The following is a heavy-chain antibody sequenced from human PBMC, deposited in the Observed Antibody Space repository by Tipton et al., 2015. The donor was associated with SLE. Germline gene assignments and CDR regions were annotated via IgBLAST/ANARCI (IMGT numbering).Heavy chain of an antibody. CDR2: INHSGST. V-gene: IGHV4-34*01. CDR3: ARGAAYSSDWFFDN. D-gene: IGHD6-19*01. CDR1: GGSFRGYY. Sequence: TLSLTCAVYGGSFRGYYWSWIRQPPGKGLEWIGEINHSGSTNYNPSLKSRVTISVDTSKNQFSLKLRSVTAADTAVYYCARGAAYSSDWFFDNWGQGTLVTVSS. J-gene: IGHJ4*02.